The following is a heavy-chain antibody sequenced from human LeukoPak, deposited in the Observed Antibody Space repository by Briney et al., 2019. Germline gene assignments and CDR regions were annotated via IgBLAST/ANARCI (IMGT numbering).Heavy chain of an antibody. D-gene: IGHD3-10*01. J-gene: IGHJ4*02. CDR1: GFIVSSNY. V-gene: IGHV3-53*01. Sequence: GGSLRLSCAASGFIVSSNYMSWVRQAPGKGLEWVSIMYSAGSTYYSDSVRGRFTISRDSSKNTVSLQMNSLRVEDTAVYYCASGGTGARKYYSDPFHYWGQGTLVTVSS. CDR2: MYSAGST. CDR3: ASGGTGARKYYSDPFHY.